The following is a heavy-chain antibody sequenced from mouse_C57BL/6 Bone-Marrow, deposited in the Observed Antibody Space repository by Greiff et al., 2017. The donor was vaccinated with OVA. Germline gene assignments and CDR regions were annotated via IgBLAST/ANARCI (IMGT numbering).Heavy chain of an antibody. CDR3: ARRLLWLRAYYYAMDY. CDR2: ISSGSSTI. J-gene: IGHJ4*01. V-gene: IGHV5-17*01. CDR1: GFTFSDYG. Sequence: EVKVVESGGGLVKPGGSLKLSCAASGFTFSDYGMHWVRQAPEKGLEWVAYISSGSSTIYYAATVKGRFNISRDNAKNTLFLQMTSLRSEDTAMNYWARRLLWLRAYYYAMDYWGQGTSVTVSS. D-gene: IGHD2-2*01.